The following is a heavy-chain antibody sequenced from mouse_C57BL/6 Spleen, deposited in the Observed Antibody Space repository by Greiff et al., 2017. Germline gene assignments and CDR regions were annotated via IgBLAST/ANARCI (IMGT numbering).Heavy chain of an antibody. V-gene: IGHV1-76*01. CDR2: IYPGSGNT. Sequence: QVHVKQSGAELVRPGASVKLSCKASGYTFTDYYINWVKQRPGQGLEWIARIYPGSGNTYYNEKFKGKATLTAEKSSSTAYMQLSSLTSEDSAVYFCAIYYDYDRGSNAMDYWGQGTSVTVSS. J-gene: IGHJ4*01. CDR1: GYTFTDYY. D-gene: IGHD2-4*01. CDR3: AIYYDYDRGSNAMDY.